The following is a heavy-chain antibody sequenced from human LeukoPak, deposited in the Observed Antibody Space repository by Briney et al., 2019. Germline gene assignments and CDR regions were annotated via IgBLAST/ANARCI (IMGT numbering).Heavy chain of an antibody. D-gene: IGHD3-22*01. Sequence: PGGSLRLSCTASGFTFGDYAMSWVRQAPGKGLEWVSAISGSGGSTYYADSVKGRFTISRDNSKNTLYLQMNSLRAEDTAVYYCAKAVPYYYDSSGYYGNWGQGTLVTVSS. V-gene: IGHV3-23*01. J-gene: IGHJ4*02. CDR2: ISGSGGST. CDR3: AKAVPYYYDSSGYYGN. CDR1: GFTFGDYA.